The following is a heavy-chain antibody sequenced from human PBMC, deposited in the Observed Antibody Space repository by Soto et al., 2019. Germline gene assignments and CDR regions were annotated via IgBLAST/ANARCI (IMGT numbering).Heavy chain of an antibody. CDR3: ARVSLVLRYFDWPSANWFDP. CDR1: GCTFTGYY. V-gene: IGHV1-2*02. Sequence: ASVMVSCKASGCTFTGYYMHWVRQAPGQGLEWMGWINPNSGGTNYAQKFQGRVTMTRDTSISTAYMELSRLRSDDTAVYYCARVSLVLRYFDWPSANWFDPWGQGTLVTVS. J-gene: IGHJ5*02. D-gene: IGHD3-9*01. CDR2: INPNSGGT.